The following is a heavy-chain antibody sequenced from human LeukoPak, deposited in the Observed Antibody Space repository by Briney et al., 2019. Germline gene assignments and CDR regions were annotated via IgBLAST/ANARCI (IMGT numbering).Heavy chain of an antibody. CDR2: IYYSGST. CDR1: GDSIGSSSYL. Sequence: SETLSLTCTVAGDSIGSSSYLCGGIRQPPGKGLEWIGSIYYSGSTYYNPSLKSRVTMSVDTSKNQFSLKLSSVTAADTALYYCARHPYYYDDSDHIQLDDFDYWGQGTLVTVSS. V-gene: IGHV4-39*01. CDR3: ARHPYYYDDSDHIQLDDFDY. J-gene: IGHJ4*02. D-gene: IGHD3-22*01.